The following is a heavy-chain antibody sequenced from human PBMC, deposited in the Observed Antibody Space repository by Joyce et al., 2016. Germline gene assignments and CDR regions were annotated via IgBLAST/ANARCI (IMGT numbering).Heavy chain of an antibody. CDR2: IHRDGRAT. Sequence: EVQLVDSGGGLVQPGGSLRLSCAVSGFSFREYWMHWVRQVPGKGLEWVARIHRDGRATTYADSVRGRFTISRDNANNTVSLQMNSLRAEDTAVYYCAREAEPAGDWHFDLWGRGTLVTVSS. D-gene: IGHD1-14*01. CDR3: AREAEPAGDWHFDL. V-gene: IGHV3-74*01. J-gene: IGHJ2*01. CDR1: GFSFREYW.